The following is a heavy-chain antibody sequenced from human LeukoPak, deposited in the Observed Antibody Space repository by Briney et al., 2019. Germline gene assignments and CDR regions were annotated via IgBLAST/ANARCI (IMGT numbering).Heavy chain of an antibody. CDR3: AGNERTGGSLDY. V-gene: IGHV3-48*03. J-gene: IGHJ4*02. Sequence: PGGSLRLSCAASGFTFSSYEMNWVRQAPGKGLEWVSYISGSGSATYYSDSVKGRFTISGDNAKNSVYLQMNSLRAEDTAVYYCAGNERTGGSLDYWGQGTLVTVSS. CDR2: ISGSGSAT. CDR1: GFTFSSYE. D-gene: IGHD7-27*01.